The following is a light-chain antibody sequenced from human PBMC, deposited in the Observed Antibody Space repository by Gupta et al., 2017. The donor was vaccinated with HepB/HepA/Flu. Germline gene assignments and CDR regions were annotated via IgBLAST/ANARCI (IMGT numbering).Light chain of an antibody. CDR2: DVT. CDR3: CSHVGSVV. CDR1: RSDVGNYNY. Sequence: QSALTQPRALSGSPGQSAPTSCTGTRSDVGNYNYVSWYQHHPGKAPKLMIYDVTKRPSGVPDRFSGSKSGNTASLAISRLQAEDEADYYCCSHVGSVVFGGGTKLTVL. V-gene: IGLV2-11*01. J-gene: IGLJ2*01.